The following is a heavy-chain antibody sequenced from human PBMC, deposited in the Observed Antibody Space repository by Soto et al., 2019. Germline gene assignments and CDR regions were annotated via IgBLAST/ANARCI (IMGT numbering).Heavy chain of an antibody. V-gene: IGHV3-23*01. CDR3: AQLGLMTFSHKHYFNH. CDR2: IKSDGSST. CDR1: GFSFDNYA. J-gene: IGHJ4*02. Sequence: EVQLLESGGDLVQPGGSLRLSCVASGFSFDNYAMSWVRQAPGKGLEWVSAIKSDGSSTYYAASVKDRFIICRDNSKNTLYLQLNSLRAEDTAVYYCAQLGLMTFSHKHYFNHWGRGTLVTVSS. D-gene: IGHD3-16*01.